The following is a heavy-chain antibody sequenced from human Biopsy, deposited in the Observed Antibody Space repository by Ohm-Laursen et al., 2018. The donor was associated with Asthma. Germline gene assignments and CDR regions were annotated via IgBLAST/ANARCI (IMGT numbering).Heavy chain of an antibody. V-gene: IGHV1-69*13. J-gene: IGHJ4*02. CDR1: GGTFNNYA. CDR2: ISPIFGST. CDR3: ASETGHSYDSGSEYYFDY. D-gene: IGHD3-10*01. Sequence: SVKVSCKPSGGTFNNYAINWVRQAPGQGLEWMGGISPIFGSTAYAQKFQGRVTITADVFTSTVYMELSSLRSEDTAVYYSASETGHSYDSGSEYYFDYWGLGTLVTVSS.